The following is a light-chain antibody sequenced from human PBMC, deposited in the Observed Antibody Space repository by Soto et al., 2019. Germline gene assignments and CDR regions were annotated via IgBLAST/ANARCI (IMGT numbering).Light chain of an antibody. CDR1: QSVSSK. CDR2: GAS. V-gene: IGKV3-15*01. CDR3: QQYNRWLWP. Sequence: DIVMPPSPATLSVSPRDGATLSCRASQSVSSKLAWYQQKPGQAPRLLIYGASTRATGIPARFSGSGSGTDFTLIISSLQSEDSAVYYCQQYNRWLWPVGQGTKVAIK. J-gene: IGKJ1*01.